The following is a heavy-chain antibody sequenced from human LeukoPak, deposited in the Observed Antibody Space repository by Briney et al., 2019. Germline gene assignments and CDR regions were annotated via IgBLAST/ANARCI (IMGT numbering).Heavy chain of an antibody. Sequence: GGSLRLSCVTSGFMFSAYAMSWVRQAPGKGLEWVSIISGSGESTYYTDSVKGRFTVSRDNSKHTLYLLMKSLRAEDTAVYYCVSQSYSGSDNYYFHYWGQGTLVAVSS. CDR1: GFMFSAYA. V-gene: IGHV3-23*01. CDR3: VSQSYSGSDNYYFHY. J-gene: IGHJ4*02. CDR2: ISGSGEST. D-gene: IGHD1-26*01.